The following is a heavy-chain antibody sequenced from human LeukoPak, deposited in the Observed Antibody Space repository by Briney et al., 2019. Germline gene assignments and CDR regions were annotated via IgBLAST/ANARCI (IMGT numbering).Heavy chain of an antibody. CDR1: GFAFSTYW. Sequence: GGSLRLSCAASGFAFSTYWMSWVRQAPGKGLEWVANIKQDGSEKYYVDSVKGRFTISRDNAKNSLYLQMNSLRAEDTAVYYCARAPSGAVPQWLWEHDAFDIWGQGTMVTVSS. CDR3: ARAPSGAVPQWLWEHDAFDI. V-gene: IGHV3-7*01. CDR2: IKQDGSEK. D-gene: IGHD6-19*01. J-gene: IGHJ3*02.